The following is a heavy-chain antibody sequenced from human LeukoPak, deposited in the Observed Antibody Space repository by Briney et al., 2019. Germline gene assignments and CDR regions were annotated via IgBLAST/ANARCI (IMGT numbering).Heavy chain of an antibody. J-gene: IGHJ4*02. CDR1: GFTFSDYY. D-gene: IGHD3-9*01. CDR2: ITSSSRDT. V-gene: IGHV3-11*05. Sequence: GGSLRLSCAASGFTFSDYYMSWIRQAPGKGLEWISYITSSSRDTNYADSVKGRFTISRDNAKKSLYLQMNSLRAEDTAVYYCARDYDILTGYFRGGFDYWGQGTLVTVSS. CDR3: ARDYDILTGYFRGGFDY.